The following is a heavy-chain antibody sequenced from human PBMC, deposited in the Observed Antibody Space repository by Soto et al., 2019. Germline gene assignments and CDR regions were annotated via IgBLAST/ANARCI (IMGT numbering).Heavy chain of an antibody. V-gene: IGHV3-30*18. CDR3: AKDEVYCSGGSCYSGESYYYYGMDV. CDR1: GFTFSSYG. D-gene: IGHD2-15*01. CDR2: ISYDGSNK. Sequence: GGSLRLSCAASGFTFSSYGMHWVRQAPGKGLEWVAVISYDGSNKYYADSVKGRFTISRDNSKNTLYLQMNSLRAEDTAVYYCAKDEVYCSGGSCYSGESYYYYGMDVWGQGTTVTVSS. J-gene: IGHJ6*02.